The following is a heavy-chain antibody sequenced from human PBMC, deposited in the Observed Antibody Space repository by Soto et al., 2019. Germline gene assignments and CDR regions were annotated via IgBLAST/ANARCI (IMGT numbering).Heavy chain of an antibody. CDR3: AGLMGDAFDI. V-gene: IGHV3-30-3*01. J-gene: IGHJ3*02. CDR2: ISYDGSNK. CDR1: GFTFSSYA. Sequence: LRLSCAASGFTFSSYAMHWVRQAPGKGLEWVAVISYDGSNKYYADSVKGRFTISRDNSKNTLYLQMKSLRAEDKAVYYCAGLMGDAFDIWGQGTMVTVSS. D-gene: IGHD2-8*01.